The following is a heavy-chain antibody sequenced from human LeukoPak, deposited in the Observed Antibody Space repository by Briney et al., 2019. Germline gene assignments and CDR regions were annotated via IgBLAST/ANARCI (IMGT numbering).Heavy chain of an antibody. CDR1: GFTFSSYE. J-gene: IGHJ3*02. Sequence: PGGSLRLSCEASGFTFSSYEMNWFRQAPGKGLEWVSYVSKSGGTMKNADSVKGRFTVSRDNAKNSLYLQMNSLTAEDTAVYYCATAVIRGRWTMVTVSS. V-gene: IGHV3-48*03. CDR3: ATAVI. CDR2: VSKSGGTM.